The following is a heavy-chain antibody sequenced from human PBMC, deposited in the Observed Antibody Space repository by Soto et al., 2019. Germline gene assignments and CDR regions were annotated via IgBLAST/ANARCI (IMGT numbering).Heavy chain of an antibody. CDR2: VLYRGGT. CDR3: ARLGSSGWYQGAYFDY. Sequence: QLQLQESGPGRVKPPETLSPTCTASGGPTTRNNHYWGWIRQSPGKGLEWIGNVLYRGGTNYNPSLKSRVTISVETSKNQFSLKMSSVTAADTAVYYCARLGSSGWYQGAYFDYWGQGTLVTVSS. D-gene: IGHD6-19*01. J-gene: IGHJ4*02. CDR1: GGPTTRNNHY. V-gene: IGHV4-39*01.